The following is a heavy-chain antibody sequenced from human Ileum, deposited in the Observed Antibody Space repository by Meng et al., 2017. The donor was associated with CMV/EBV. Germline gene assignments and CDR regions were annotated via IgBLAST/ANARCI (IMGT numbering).Heavy chain of an antibody. CDR3: ARTGIDFWSGLYYYYGMDV. D-gene: IGHD3-3*01. CDR2: ISSSGSPI. CDR1: GFTFSSYS. Sequence: GGSLRLSCAASGFTFSSYSMNWVRQAPGKGLEWLSYISSSGSPIFYADSVKGRFTISRDNAKNSLYLKMNSLRAEDTAVYYCARTGIDFWSGLYYYYGMDVWGQGTTVTVSS. V-gene: IGHV3-48*03. J-gene: IGHJ6*02.